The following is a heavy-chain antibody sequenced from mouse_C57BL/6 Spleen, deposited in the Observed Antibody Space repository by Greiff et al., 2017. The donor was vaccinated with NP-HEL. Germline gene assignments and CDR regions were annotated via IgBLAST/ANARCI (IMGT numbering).Heavy chain of an antibody. Sequence: EVQLQQSGAELVRPGASVKLSCTASGFNINDDYMHWVKQRPEQGLEWIGWIDPENGDTEYASKFQGKATITADTSSNTAYLQLSSLTSEDTAVYYCTDSSGPYYFDYWGQGTTLTVSS. CDR1: GFNINDDY. CDR3: TDSSGPYYFDY. J-gene: IGHJ2*01. V-gene: IGHV14-4*01. D-gene: IGHD3-2*02. CDR2: IDPENGDT.